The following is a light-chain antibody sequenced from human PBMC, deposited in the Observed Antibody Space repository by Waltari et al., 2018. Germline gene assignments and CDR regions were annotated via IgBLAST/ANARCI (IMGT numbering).Light chain of an antibody. V-gene: IGKV3-20*01. J-gene: IGKJ1*01. CDR2: GAS. Sequence: EIVLTQSPGPLSLSPGESATLSCRASQSVSRALAWYQQKPGQAPRLLIYGASNRATGIPDRFSGSGSGTDFSLTISRLDPEDVAVYYCQHYERLPATFGQGTKVEIK. CDR3: QHYERLPAT. CDR1: QSVSRA.